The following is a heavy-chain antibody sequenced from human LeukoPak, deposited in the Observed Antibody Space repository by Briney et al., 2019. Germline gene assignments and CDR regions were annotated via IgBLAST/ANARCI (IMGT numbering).Heavy chain of an antibody. Sequence: ASVKVSCKASGGTFSSYAISWVRQAPGQGLEWMGGIIPIFGTANYAQKFQGRVTITADKSTSTAYMELSSLRSEDTAVYYCARDGIREYRTTRGGFDYWGQGTLVTVSS. CDR2: IIPIFGTA. J-gene: IGHJ4*02. CDR3: ARDGIREYRTTRGGFDY. D-gene: IGHD2-2*01. V-gene: IGHV1-69*06. CDR1: GGTFSSYA.